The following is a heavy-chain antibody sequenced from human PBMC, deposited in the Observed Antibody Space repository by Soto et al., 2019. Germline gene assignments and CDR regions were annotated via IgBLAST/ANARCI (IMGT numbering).Heavy chain of an antibody. V-gene: IGHV4-34*01. CDR3: ARHLDYGDYWYFDL. D-gene: IGHD4-17*01. J-gene: IGHJ2*01. CDR2: INHSGST. CDR1: GGSFSGYY. Sequence: SETLSLTCAVYGGSFSGYYWSWIRQPPGKGLEWIGEINHSGSTNYNPSLKSRATISVDTSKNQFSLKLSSVTAADTAVYYCARHLDYGDYWYFDLWGRGTLVTVSS.